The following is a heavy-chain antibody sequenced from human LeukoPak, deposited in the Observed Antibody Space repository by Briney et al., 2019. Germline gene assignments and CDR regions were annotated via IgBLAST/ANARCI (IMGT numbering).Heavy chain of an antibody. CDR2: NIGSSGST. CDR1: GFRFSNYA. D-gene: IGHD3-10*01. CDR3: ARREVRAVDYGMDV. J-gene: IGHJ6*02. Sequence: GGSLRLSCAASGFRFSNYAMNWVRQAPGKGLEWVSVNIGSSGSTFYADSVKGRFTISRDNSKNTLYLQMNSLRAEDTAVYYCARREVRAVDYGMDVWGQGTTVTVSS. V-gene: IGHV3-23*01.